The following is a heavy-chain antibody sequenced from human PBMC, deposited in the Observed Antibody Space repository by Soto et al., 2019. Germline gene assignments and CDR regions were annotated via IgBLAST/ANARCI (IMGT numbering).Heavy chain of an antibody. D-gene: IGHD4-4*01. CDR1: GGSISSGGYY. CDR2: IYYSGGT. J-gene: IGHJ6*02. Sequence: SETLSLTCTVSGGSISSGGYYWSWIRQHPGKGLEWIGYIYYSGGTYYNPSLKSRVTISVDTSKNQFSLKLSSVTAADTAVYYCARGAVTTMNYYYYYGMDVWGQGTTVTVSS. V-gene: IGHV4-31*03. CDR3: ARGAVTTMNYYYYYGMDV.